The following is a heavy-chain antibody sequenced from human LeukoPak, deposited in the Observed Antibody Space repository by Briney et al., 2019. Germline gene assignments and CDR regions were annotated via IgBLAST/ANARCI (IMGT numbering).Heavy chain of an antibody. CDR3: ARSNIATRRGGNWFDP. D-gene: IGHD6-6*01. Sequence: ASVKVSCKASGYTLTGYYMHWVRQAPGQGLEWMGWISPNGGDTNYAQKFQDRVTMTRDTSINTAYMELSRLRSDDTAVYFCARSNIATRRGGNWFDPWGQGTLVTVSS. V-gene: IGHV1-2*02. CDR2: ISPNGGDT. J-gene: IGHJ5*02. CDR1: GYTLTGYY.